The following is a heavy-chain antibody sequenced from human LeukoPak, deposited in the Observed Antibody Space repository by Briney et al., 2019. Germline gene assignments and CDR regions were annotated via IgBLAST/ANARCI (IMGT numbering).Heavy chain of an antibody. J-gene: IGHJ4*02. CDR2: ITSGGGTT. V-gene: IGHV3-23*01. CDR3: AKGRGQLYNFDY. D-gene: IGHD1-1*01. CDR1: GFTFSIYA. Sequence: PGGSLRLSCAASGFTFSIYAMTWVRRAPGKGLEWISTITSGGGTTYSADSVKGRFTISRDNSKNTLYLQMNSLRAEDTAVYYCAKGRGQLYNFDYWGQGALATVSS.